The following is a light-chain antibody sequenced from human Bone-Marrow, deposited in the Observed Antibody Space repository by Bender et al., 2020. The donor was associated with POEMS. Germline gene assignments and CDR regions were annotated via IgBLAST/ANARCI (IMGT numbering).Light chain of an antibody. Sequence: QSVLTQPPSASGTPGQRVTISCSGGSSNIGAHAVNWYQHLPGTAPKLLIYSSHRRPSEVPDRFSGSRSGTSASLAISGLQSEDEADYYCSSFASSTTWLFGGGTKLTVL. CDR2: SSH. CDR3: SSFASSTTWL. CDR1: SSNIGAHA. J-gene: IGLJ3*02. V-gene: IGLV1-44*01.